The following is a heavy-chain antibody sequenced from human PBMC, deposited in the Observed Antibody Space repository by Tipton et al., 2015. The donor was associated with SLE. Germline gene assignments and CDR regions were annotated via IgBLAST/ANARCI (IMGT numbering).Heavy chain of an antibody. Sequence: LRLSCTVSGGSTSSDYWTWIRQPPGKGLEWIAYIYYSGSTNYNPSLKSRVTISVDTSKNQFSLKLSSVTAADTAVYYCARAVTIFYGMDVWGQGTTVTVSS. CDR1: GGSTSSDY. CDR3: ARAVTIFYGMDV. D-gene: IGHD3-3*01. J-gene: IGHJ6*02. V-gene: IGHV4-59*01. CDR2: IYYSGST.